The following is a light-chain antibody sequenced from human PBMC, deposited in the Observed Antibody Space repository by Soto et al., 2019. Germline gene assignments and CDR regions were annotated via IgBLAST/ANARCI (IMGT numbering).Light chain of an antibody. V-gene: IGLV2-23*01. CDR2: EDS. Sequence: QSALTQPASVSGAPGQLITISCTGTSRGYNFVSWYQQHPGKAPKLLIYEDSKRPSGVSNRFSGSKSGNTASLTISGLQAGDEADYHCCSYANTTTVVFVGGTKLTVL. CDR3: CSYANTTTVV. J-gene: IGLJ2*01. CDR1: SRGYNF.